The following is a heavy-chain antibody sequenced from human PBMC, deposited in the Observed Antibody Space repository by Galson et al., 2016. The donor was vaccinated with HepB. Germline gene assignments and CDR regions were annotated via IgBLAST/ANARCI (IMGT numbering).Heavy chain of an antibody. Sequence: SVKVSCKASGGTFSSYTINWVRQAPGQGLEWMGGIIPIFGTGNYAQKFQGRVTITADKSTSTAYMELSSLRSEDTAVYYCATRSGFSRDWFDSWGQGTLVTVSS. CDR3: ATRSGFSRDWFDS. D-gene: IGHD1-14*01. V-gene: IGHV1-69*06. J-gene: IGHJ5*01. CDR2: IIPIFGTG. CDR1: GGTFSSYT.